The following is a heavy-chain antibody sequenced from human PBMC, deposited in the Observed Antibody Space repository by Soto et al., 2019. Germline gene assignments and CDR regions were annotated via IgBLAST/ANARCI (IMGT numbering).Heavy chain of an antibody. V-gene: IGHV1-46*01. J-gene: IGHJ4*02. CDR2: INPSGGST. CDR1: GYTCTGYY. D-gene: IGHD5-18*01. Sequence: SVKVSCKAAGYTCTGYYMHWVGQATGQGLEWMGIINPSGGSTSYAQKFQGRVTMTRDTSTSTVYMELSSLRSEDTAVYYCARPNSYGYFREGDDYWGQGTLVTVSS. CDR3: ARPNSYGYFREGDDY.